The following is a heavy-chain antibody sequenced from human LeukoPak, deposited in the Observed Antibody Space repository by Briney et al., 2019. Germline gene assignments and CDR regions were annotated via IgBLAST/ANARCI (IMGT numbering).Heavy chain of an antibody. V-gene: IGHV3-53*01. CDR1: GFTVSSNY. CDR3: ASSVGDSRSSNWFDP. Sequence: QPGGSLRLSCAASGFTVSSNYMSWVRQAPGKGLEWVSIIYSGGSTYYADSVKGRFTISRDNSKNTLYLQMNSLRAEDTAVYYCASSVGDSRSSNWFDPWGQGTLVTVSS. J-gene: IGHJ5*02. D-gene: IGHD6-6*01. CDR2: IYSGGST.